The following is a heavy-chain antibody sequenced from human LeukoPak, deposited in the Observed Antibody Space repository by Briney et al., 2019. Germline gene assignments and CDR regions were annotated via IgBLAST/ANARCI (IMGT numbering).Heavy chain of an antibody. J-gene: IGHJ3*02. V-gene: IGHV3-21*01. CDR2: ISSSSSYI. CDR3: GRAPGGAFDI. D-gene: IGHD3-10*01. CDR1: GFTFSSYS. Sequence: GGSLRLSCAASGFTFSSYSMNWVRQAPGKGLEWVSSISSSSSYIYYADSVKGRFTISRDNAKNSLYLQMSSLRAEDTAVYYCGRAPGGAFDIWGEGTMFTVSS.